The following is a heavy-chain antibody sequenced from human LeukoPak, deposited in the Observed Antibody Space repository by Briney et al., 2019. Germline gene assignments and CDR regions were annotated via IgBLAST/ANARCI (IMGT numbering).Heavy chain of an antibody. Sequence: SETLSLTCTVSGASISSDDYFWGWIRQPPGKGLEWIATIYYSGNTYYNPSLSSRVTISADSSKNQFSLRLRSVTAADAAVYFCARTRGRVSKTDFDSWGQGTLVTVSS. CDR3: ARTRGRVSKTDFDS. J-gene: IGHJ4*02. CDR2: IYYSGNT. CDR1: GASISSDDYF. D-gene: IGHD5/OR15-5a*01. V-gene: IGHV4-39*07.